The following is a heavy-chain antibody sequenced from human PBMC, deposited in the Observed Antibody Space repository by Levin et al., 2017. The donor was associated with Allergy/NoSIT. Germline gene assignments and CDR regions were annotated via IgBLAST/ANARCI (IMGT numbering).Heavy chain of an antibody. Sequence: SCAASGFTFSSYSMNWVRQAPGKGLEWVSSISSSSSYIYYADSVKGRFTISRDNAKNSLYLQMNSLRAEDTAVYYCARADTYYYDSSGYYPLDYWGQGTLVTVSS. D-gene: IGHD3-22*01. V-gene: IGHV3-21*01. CDR3: ARADTYYYDSSGYYPLDY. CDR2: ISSSSSYI. J-gene: IGHJ4*02. CDR1: GFTFSSYS.